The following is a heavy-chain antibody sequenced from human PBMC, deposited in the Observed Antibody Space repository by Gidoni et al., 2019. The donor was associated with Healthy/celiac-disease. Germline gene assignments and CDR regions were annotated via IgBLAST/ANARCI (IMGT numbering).Heavy chain of an antibody. CDR1: GFTFDDYA. J-gene: IGHJ4*02. Sequence: EVQLVVSGGGLVQPGRYLRLPCAASGFTFDDYAMHWVRQAPGKGLEWVSGISWNSGSIGYADSVKGRFTISRDNAKNSLYLQMNSLRAEDTALYYCAKGVSSSWYTYFDYWGQGTLVTVSS. CDR2: ISWNSGSI. V-gene: IGHV3-9*01. D-gene: IGHD6-13*01. CDR3: AKGVSSSWYTYFDY.